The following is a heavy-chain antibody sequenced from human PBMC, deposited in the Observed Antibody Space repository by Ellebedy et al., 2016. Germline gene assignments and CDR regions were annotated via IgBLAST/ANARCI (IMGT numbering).Heavy chain of an antibody. Sequence: GGSLRLSXVASGFTFSTSAMGWVRQAPGKGLEWVSGITGGTIDDADSVKGRFAISRDNSKNTLYLQMNSLRVEDTAMYYCAKEPGTPGTYFHYWGQGTLVTVSS. CDR1: GFTFSTSA. V-gene: IGHV3-23*01. CDR2: ITGGTI. CDR3: AKEPGTPGTYFHY. J-gene: IGHJ4*02. D-gene: IGHD1-1*01.